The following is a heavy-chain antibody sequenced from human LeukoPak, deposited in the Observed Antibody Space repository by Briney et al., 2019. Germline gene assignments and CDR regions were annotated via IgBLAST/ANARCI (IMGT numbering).Heavy chain of an antibody. J-gene: IGHJ4*02. V-gene: IGHV3-7*03. D-gene: IGHD4-23*01. CDR3: VRGGNCPDY. CDR2: IKEDGSEK. Sequence: PGGSLRLSCAASGFTFSAYWMTWVRQAPGKGLEWVANIKEDGSEKHYVDSVKGRFTISRDNAENSLSLQMNSLRPEDTAVYYCVRGGNCPDYWGRGTLVTVSS. CDR1: GFTFSAYW.